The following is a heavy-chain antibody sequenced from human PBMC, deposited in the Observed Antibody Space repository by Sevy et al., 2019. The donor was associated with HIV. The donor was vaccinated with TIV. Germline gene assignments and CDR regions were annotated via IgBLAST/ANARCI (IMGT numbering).Heavy chain of an antibody. D-gene: IGHD3-10*01. J-gene: IGHJ4*02. CDR2: ISSSSSYI. CDR3: ARGFSPALSMVLPYFDY. Sequence: GGSLRLSCAASGFTFRTYSMNWVRQAPGKGLEWVSSISSSSSYIYYADSVKGRFTISRDNAKNSLYLQMNSLRAEDTAVYYCARGFSPALSMVLPYFDYWGQGTLVTVSS. CDR1: GFTFRTYS. V-gene: IGHV3-21*01.